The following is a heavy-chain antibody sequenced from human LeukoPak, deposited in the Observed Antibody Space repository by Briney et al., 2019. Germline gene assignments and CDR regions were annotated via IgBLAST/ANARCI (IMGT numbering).Heavy chain of an antibody. D-gene: IGHD3-22*01. CDR2: IYYSGTT. CDR1: GGSIRSGGYY. J-gene: IGHJ5*02. Sequence: SETLSLTCTVPGGSIRSGGYYWGWIRQPPGKGLEWIGTIYYSGTTYYNPSLKSRVTISVDTSKNQFSLKLSSVTAADTAVYYCVTVVDAVSWFDPWGQGTLVTVSS. V-gene: IGHV4-39*01. CDR3: VTVVDAVSWFDP.